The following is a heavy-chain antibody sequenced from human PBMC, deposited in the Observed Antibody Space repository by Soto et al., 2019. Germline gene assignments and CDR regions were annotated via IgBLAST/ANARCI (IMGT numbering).Heavy chain of an antibody. J-gene: IGHJ5*02. V-gene: IGHV4-59*01. CDR1: GGSISSYY. Sequence: SETLSLTCTVSGGSISSYYWSWIRQPPGKGVEWIGYIYYSGSTNYKHSLKSRATISLDTSKNKFSLKLSSVTAADTAVYYCARQGPASILNTWFDPWGQGTLVTVYS. D-gene: IGHD2-2*01. CDR3: ARQGPASILNTWFDP. CDR2: IYYSGST.